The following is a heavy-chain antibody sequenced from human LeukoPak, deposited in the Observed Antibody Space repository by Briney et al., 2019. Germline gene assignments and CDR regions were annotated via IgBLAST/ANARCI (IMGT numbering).Heavy chain of an antibody. J-gene: IGHJ4*02. D-gene: IGHD3-3*01. CDR3: ATDRGWRTSGYYLYYFEY. Sequence: GGSLRLSCAASGFIFTNYFMSWVRQAPGKGLEWVASIKHDGSEKYYVDSVWGRFTISRDNTMNSLYLQMSSLRAEDTAVYYCATDRGWRTSGYYLYYFEYWGQGTLVTYSS. V-gene: IGHV3-7*01. CDR1: GFIFTNYF. CDR2: IKHDGSEK.